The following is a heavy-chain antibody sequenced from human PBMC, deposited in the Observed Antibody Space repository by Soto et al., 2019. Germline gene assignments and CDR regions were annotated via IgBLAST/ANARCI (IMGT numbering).Heavy chain of an antibody. Sequence: SGPTLVNPTQTLTLTCTFSGFSLSTSGVGVGWIRQPPGKALEWLALIYWNDDKRYSPSLKSRLTISKDTSKNQVVLTMTNMDPVDTATYYCAHSPPKIVATIFDYWGQGTLVTVSS. V-gene: IGHV2-5*01. CDR2: IYWNDDK. D-gene: IGHD5-12*01. J-gene: IGHJ4*02. CDR3: AHSPPKIVATIFDY. CDR1: GFSLSTSGVG.